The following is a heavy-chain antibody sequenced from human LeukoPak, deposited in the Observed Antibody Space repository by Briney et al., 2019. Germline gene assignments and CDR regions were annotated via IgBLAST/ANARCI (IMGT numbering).Heavy chain of an antibody. J-gene: IGHJ5*02. V-gene: IGHV3-11*01. D-gene: IGHD1-1*01. CDR2: ISSSGSTI. CDR1: GFTFSDYY. Sequence: GGSLRLSCAASGFTFSDYYMSWIRQAPGKGLEWVSYISSSGSTIYYADSVKGRFTISRDNAKNSLYLQMNSLRAEDTAVYYCARAKGTSRDDWFDPWGQGTLVTVSS. CDR3: ARAKGTSRDDWFDP.